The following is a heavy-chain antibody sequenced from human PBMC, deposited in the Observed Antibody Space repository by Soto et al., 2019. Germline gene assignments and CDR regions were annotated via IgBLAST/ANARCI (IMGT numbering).Heavy chain of an antibody. V-gene: IGHV4-59*01. D-gene: IGHD3-10*01. CDR3: ARSDYGSGSYLSAFDI. CDR2: VHYSGSA. CDR1: GGSISSYF. Sequence: LSLTCAVSGGSISSYFWNWIRQPPGKGLEWIGYVHYSGSADYSPSLRSRVTISVDTSNNQFSLKLSSVTAADTAVYYCARSDYGSGSYLSAFDIWGQGTMVTVSS. J-gene: IGHJ3*02.